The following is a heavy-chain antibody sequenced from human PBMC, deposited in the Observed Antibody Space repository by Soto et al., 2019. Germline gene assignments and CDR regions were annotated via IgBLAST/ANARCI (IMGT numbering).Heavy chain of an antibody. J-gene: IGHJ4*02. D-gene: IGHD5-18*01. Sequence: PGGSLRLSCATSESTFRSYSMHWVRQAPGKGLEWVVVIGSDAKTQYYADSVKGRFSISRDTSKNTVSLQMNSLRAEDTAIYYCAKEYGHGYWYFDYWGQGTQVTVPQ. CDR1: ESTFRSYS. CDR3: AKEYGHGYWYFDY. CDR2: IGSDAKTQ. V-gene: IGHV3-30*18.